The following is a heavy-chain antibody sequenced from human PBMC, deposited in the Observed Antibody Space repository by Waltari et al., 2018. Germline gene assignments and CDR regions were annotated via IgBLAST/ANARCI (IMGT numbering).Heavy chain of an antibody. CDR1: GYSFTSYW. D-gene: IGHD4-17*01. Sequence: EVQLVQSGAEVKKPGESLKISCKGSGYSFTSYWIGWVRQMPGKGLEWMGFIYPGESDTRYSPSFQGQVTISADKSISTAYLQWSSLKASDTAMYYCARLAAYGATTMGLGLDYWGQGTLVIVSS. J-gene: IGHJ4*02. V-gene: IGHV5-51*01. CDR3: ARLAAYGATTMGLGLDY. CDR2: IYPGESDT.